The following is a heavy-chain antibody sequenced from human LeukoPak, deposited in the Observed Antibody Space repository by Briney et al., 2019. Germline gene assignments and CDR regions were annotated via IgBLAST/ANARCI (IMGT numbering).Heavy chain of an antibody. D-gene: IGHD6-13*01. V-gene: IGHV3-74*01. Sequence: GGSLRLSCAASGFTFSSYWMHWVRQAPGKGLVWVSRVNSDGSTTSYADSVKGRFTISRDNVKNTLYLQMNSLRAEDTAVYYCVTVSDPTTVGSSTYSSTWYLRDWGQGTLVTVS. CDR1: GFTFSSYW. CDR2: VNSDGSTT. J-gene: IGHJ4*02. CDR3: VTVSDPTTVGSSTYSSTWYLRD.